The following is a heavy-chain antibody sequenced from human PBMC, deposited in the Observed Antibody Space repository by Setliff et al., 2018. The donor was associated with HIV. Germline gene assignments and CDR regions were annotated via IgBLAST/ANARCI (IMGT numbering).Heavy chain of an antibody. CDR2: ISPSSTII. CDR1: GFSFSSYS. D-gene: IGHD2-15*01. CDR3: ARDFCGSSCSSGYGYFDH. J-gene: IGHJ4*02. V-gene: IGHV3-48*01. Sequence: GGSLRLSCGASGFSFSSYSMNWVRQAPGKGLEWVSYISPSSTIIYYPDSVKGRFTTSRDNARNSLYLEMNGLRADDTAVYYCARDFCGSSCSSGYGYFDHWGQGTLVTVS.